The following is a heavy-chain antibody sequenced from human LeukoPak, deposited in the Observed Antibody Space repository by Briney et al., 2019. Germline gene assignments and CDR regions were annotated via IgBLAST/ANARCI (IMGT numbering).Heavy chain of an antibody. CDR1: GITFSSYS. Sequence: GGSLRLSCGASGITFSSYSMNWVRQAPGKGLEWVSYISSSGSTKYYADSMKGRFTISRDNAKNSLYLQMNSLRAEDTAVYYCARALWSGPVYYGMDVWGQGTTVTVSS. CDR2: ISSSGSTK. V-gene: IGHV3-48*04. D-gene: IGHD3-10*01. CDR3: ARALWSGPVYYGMDV. J-gene: IGHJ6*02.